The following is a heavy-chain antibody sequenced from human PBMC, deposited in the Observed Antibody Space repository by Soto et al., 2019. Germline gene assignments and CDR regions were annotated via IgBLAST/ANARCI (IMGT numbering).Heavy chain of an antibody. CDR2: IHDSGNT. Sequence: SETLSLTCTVFGGSVRIGDYIWSWIRQRPGKGLEWIGYIHDSGNTYYNPSLKSRVTISLDTSKNQFSLKVTSMTAADTAVYFCARARGGDSGDYASLFDRWGQGNLVTVSS. D-gene: IGHD4-17*01. CDR3: ARARGGDSGDYASLFDR. CDR1: GGSVRIGDYI. V-gene: IGHV4-30-4*01. J-gene: IGHJ5*02.